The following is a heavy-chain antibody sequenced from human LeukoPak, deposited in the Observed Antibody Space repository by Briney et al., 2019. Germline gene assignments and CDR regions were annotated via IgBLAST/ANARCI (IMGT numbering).Heavy chain of an antibody. CDR2: MNPNSGNT. Sequence: ASVKVSCKASGYTFTSYDINWVRQATGQGLEWMGWMNPNSGNTGYAQKFQGRVTMTRNTSISTAYMELSSLRSEDTAVYYCAGGGDYGDYHLNYYYYGMDVWGQGTTVTVSS. CDR3: AGGGDYGDYHLNYYYYGMDV. D-gene: IGHD4-17*01. J-gene: IGHJ6*02. CDR1: GYTFTSYD. V-gene: IGHV1-8*01.